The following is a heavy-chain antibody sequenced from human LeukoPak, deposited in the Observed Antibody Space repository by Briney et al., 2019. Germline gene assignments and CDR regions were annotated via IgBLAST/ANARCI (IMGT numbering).Heavy chain of an antibody. D-gene: IGHD3-9*01. CDR1: GGSISSYY. Sequence: SGTLSLTCTVSGGSISSYYWSWIRQPAGKGLEWIGRIYTSGSTNYNPSLKSRVTMSVDTSKNQFSLKLSSVAAADTAVYYCARALVDILTEGAFDIWGQGTMVTVSS. V-gene: IGHV4-4*07. J-gene: IGHJ3*02. CDR3: ARALVDILTEGAFDI. CDR2: IYTSGST.